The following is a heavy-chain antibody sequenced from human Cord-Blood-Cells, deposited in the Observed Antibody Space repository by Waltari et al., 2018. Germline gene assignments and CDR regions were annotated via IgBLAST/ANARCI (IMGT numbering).Heavy chain of an antibody. D-gene: IGHD7-27*01. Sequence: QVQLVQSGAEVKKPGASVKVSCKAPGYTFTGSYMHWVRTAPGQGLEWMGWINPNSGGTNYAQKFQGRVTMTRDTSISTAYMELSRLRSDDTAVYYCARLRLGIWGAFDIWGQGTMVTVSS. CDR2: INPNSGGT. CDR1: GYTFTGSY. V-gene: IGHV1-2*02. J-gene: IGHJ3*02. CDR3: ARLRLGIWGAFDI.